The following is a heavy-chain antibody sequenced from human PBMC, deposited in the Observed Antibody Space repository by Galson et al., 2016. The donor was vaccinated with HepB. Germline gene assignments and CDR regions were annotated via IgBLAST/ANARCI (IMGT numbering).Heavy chain of an antibody. D-gene: IGHD3-10*01. CDR2: IMPMFGRA. V-gene: IGHV1-69*13. CDR1: GGTFSSYA. CDR3: ARVDYYGSRTHYYFDY. J-gene: IGHJ4*02. Sequence: SVKVSCKASGGTFSSYAINWMRQAPGQGLEWMGGIMPMFGRANYAQRFQGKVTITADESTGTAYMEMSSLRSDDTAVYYCARVDYYGSRTHYYFDYWGQGTLVTVSS.